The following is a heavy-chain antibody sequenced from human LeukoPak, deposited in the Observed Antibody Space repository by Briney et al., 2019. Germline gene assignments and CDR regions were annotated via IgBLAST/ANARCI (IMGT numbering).Heavy chain of an antibody. V-gene: IGHV4-59*01. CDR3: ARDRDSSGWFDY. J-gene: IGHJ4*02. CDR2: IYYSGSA. D-gene: IGHD6-19*01. CDR1: GGSISGFY. Sequence: SETLSLTCTVAGGSISGFYWGWIRQAPGKGLEWIGFIYYSGSANYNPSLKSRVTMSVDMSKNQFSLKLSSVTAADTAFYYCARDRDSSGWFDYWGQGTLVTVSS.